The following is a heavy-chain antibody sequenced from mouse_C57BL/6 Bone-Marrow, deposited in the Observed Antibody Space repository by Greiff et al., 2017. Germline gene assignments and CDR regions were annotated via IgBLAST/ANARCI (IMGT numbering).Heavy chain of an antibody. CDR3: AREMVTTYYAMDY. D-gene: IGHD2-1*01. CDR2: IYPGSGST. CDR1: GYTFTSYW. J-gene: IGHJ4*01. V-gene: IGHV1-55*01. Sequence: QVQLQQPGAELVKPGASVKMSCKASGYTFTSYWITWVKQRPGQGLEWIGDIYPGSGSTNYNEKFKSKATLTVDTSSSTAYMQLSSLTSEDSAVYDCAREMVTTYYAMDYWGRGTSVTVSS.